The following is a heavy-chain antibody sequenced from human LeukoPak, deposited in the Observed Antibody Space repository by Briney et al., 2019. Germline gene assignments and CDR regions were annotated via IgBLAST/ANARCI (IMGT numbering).Heavy chain of an antibody. V-gene: IGHV1-18*01. CDR3: ARDDYYDSSGYYYGAYFQH. CDR1: GYTFTSYG. D-gene: IGHD3-22*01. Sequence: ASVKVSCKASGYTFTSYGISWVRQAPGQGLEWMGWISAYNGNTNYAQKRQGRVTMTTDTSTSTAYMELRSLRSDDTAVYYCARDDYYDSSGYYYGAYFQHWGQGTLVTVSS. J-gene: IGHJ1*01. CDR2: ISAYNGNT.